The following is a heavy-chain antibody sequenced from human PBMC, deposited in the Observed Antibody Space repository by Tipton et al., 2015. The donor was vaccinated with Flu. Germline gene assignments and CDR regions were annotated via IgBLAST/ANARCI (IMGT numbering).Heavy chain of an antibody. D-gene: IGHD3-3*01. V-gene: IGHV4-34*01. J-gene: IGHJ6*02. CDR3: ARDRGKRITIFDRYYYGMDV. Sequence: TLSLTCAVYGGSFSGYYWSWIRQPPGKGLEWIGEINHSGSTNYNPSLKSRVTISVDTSKNQFSLKLSSVTAADTAVYYCARDRGKRITIFDRYYYGMDVRGLGTSVTVSS. CDR1: GGSFSGYY. CDR2: INHSGST.